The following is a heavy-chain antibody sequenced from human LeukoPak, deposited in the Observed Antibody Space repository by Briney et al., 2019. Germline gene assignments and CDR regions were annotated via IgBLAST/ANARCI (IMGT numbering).Heavy chain of an antibody. Sequence: ASVKVSCKASGYTFTGYYMHWVRQAPGQGLEWMGWINPNSGGTNYAQKFQGRVTMTRDTSISIAYMELSRLRSDDTAVYYCARDRVLGIAAAGTRDATDYWGQGTLVTVSS. CDR1: GYTFTGYY. CDR2: INPNSGGT. CDR3: ARDRVLGIAAAGTRDATDY. V-gene: IGHV1-2*02. D-gene: IGHD6-13*01. J-gene: IGHJ4*02.